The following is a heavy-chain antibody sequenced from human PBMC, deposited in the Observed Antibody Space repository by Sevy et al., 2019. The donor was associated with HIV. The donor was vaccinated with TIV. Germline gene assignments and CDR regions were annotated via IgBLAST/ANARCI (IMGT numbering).Heavy chain of an antibody. CDR1: GFTFSSYA. CDR2: ISGSGGST. Sequence: GGSLRLSCAASGFTFSSYAMSWVRQAPGKGLEWVSAISGSGGSTYYADSVKGRFTNSRDNAKNTLYLQRNSLRAEDTAVYYCAKLVGATPRDYWGQGTLVTASS. CDR3: AKLVGATPRDY. J-gene: IGHJ4*02. D-gene: IGHD1-26*01. V-gene: IGHV3-23*01.